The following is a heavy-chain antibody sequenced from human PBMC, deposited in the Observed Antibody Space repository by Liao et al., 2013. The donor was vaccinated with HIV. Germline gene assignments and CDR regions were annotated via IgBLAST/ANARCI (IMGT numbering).Heavy chain of an antibody. CDR3: ARSPPYYDFWSGYYNGDAFDM. V-gene: IGHV4-34*01. J-gene: IGHJ3*02. Sequence: QVQLQQWGAGLLKPSETLSLTCAVYGGSFSGYYWSWIRQPPGKGLEWIGEINHSGSTNYNPSLKSRVTISVDTSKNQFSLKLSSVTAADTAVYYCARSPPYYDFWSGYYNGDAFDMWGQGIMVTVSS. CDR1: GGSFSGYY. CDR2: INHSGST. D-gene: IGHD3-3*01.